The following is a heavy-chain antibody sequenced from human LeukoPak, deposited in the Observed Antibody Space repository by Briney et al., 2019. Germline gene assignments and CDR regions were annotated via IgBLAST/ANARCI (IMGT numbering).Heavy chain of an antibody. CDR1: GYTFTSYG. CDR2: ISAYNGNT. Sequence: ASVKVSCKASGYTFTSYGISWVRQAPGQGLEWMGWISAYNGNTNYAQKLQGRVTMTTDTSTSTAYMELRSLRSDDTAVYYCARSSGYSSSWYSGYYYYYMDVWGKGTTVTVSS. D-gene: IGHD6-13*01. V-gene: IGHV1-18*01. J-gene: IGHJ6*03. CDR3: ARSSGYSSSWYSGYYYYYMDV.